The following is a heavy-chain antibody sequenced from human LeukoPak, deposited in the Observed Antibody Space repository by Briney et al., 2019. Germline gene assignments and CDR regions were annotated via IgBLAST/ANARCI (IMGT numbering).Heavy chain of an antibody. CDR3: AKVVARSVAFDI. CDR2: ISYDGSNK. V-gene: IGHV3-30*18. J-gene: IGHJ3*02. CDR1: GFTFSSYG. D-gene: IGHD2-15*01. Sequence: GGSLRLSCAASGFTFSSYGMHWVRQASGKGLEWVAVISYDGSNKYYADSVKGRFTISRDNSKNTLYLQMNSLRAEDTAVYYCAKVVARSVAFDIWGQGTMVTVSS.